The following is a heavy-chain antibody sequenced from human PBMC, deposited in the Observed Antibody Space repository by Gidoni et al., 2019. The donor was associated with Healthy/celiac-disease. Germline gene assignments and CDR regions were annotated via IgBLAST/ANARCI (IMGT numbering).Heavy chain of an antibody. CDR1: GFTFSSYA. Sequence: QVQLVESGGGVVQTGRSLSLSCAASGFTFSSYAMHWVRQATGKGLEWVAVISYDGSNKYYADSVKGRFTISRYKSKNTLYLQMNSLRAEDTAVYYCARDKHDYSNDPAVYYYYYMDVWGKGTTVTVSS. CDR2: ISYDGSNK. CDR3: ARDKHDYSNDPAVYYYYYMDV. D-gene: IGHD4-4*01. V-gene: IGHV3-30*01. J-gene: IGHJ6*03.